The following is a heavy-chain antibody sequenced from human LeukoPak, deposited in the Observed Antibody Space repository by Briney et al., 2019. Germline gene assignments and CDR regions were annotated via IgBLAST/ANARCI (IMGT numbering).Heavy chain of an antibody. CDR1: GFTFDNYA. J-gene: IGHJ4*02. CDR2: ISWNSGSI. Sequence: PGGSLRLSCAASGFTFDNYAMHWVRQAPGKGLEWVSGISWNSGSIGYADSVKGRFTISRDNAKNSLYLQMNSLRAEDTALYYCAKSRGDRFGELLWWGQGTLVTVSS. CDR3: AKSRGDRFGELLW. V-gene: IGHV3-9*01. D-gene: IGHD3-10*01.